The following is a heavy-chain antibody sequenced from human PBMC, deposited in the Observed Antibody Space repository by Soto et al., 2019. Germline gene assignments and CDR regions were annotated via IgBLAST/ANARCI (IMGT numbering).Heavy chain of an antibody. Sequence: QVQLVESGGGVVQPGRSLRLSCAASGFTFSSYAMHWVRQAPGKGLEWVAVISYDGSNKYYADSVKGRFTISRDNSKNTLYLQMNSLRAEDTAVYYCARERITIFGVVIRLSYGMDVWGQGTTVTVSS. J-gene: IGHJ6*02. CDR1: GFTFSSYA. CDR2: ISYDGSNK. D-gene: IGHD3-3*01. V-gene: IGHV3-30-3*01. CDR3: ARERITIFGVVIRLSYGMDV.